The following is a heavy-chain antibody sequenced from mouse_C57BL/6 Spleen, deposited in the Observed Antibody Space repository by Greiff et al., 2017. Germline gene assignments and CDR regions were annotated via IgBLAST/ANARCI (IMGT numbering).Heavy chain of an antibody. CDR3: ARRYSNYRGYFDV. D-gene: IGHD2-5*01. CDR2: IDPSDSET. V-gene: IGHV1-52*01. Sequence: QVQLQQSGAELVRPGSSVKLSCKASGYTFTSYWMHWVKQRPIQGLEWIGNIDPSDSETHYNQKFKDKATLTVDKSSSTAYMQLSSLTSEDSAVYYCARRYSNYRGYFDVWGTGTTVTVSS. J-gene: IGHJ1*03. CDR1: GYTFTSYW.